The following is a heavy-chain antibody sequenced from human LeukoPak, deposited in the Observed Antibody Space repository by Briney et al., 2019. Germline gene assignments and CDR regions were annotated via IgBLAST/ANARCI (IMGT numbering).Heavy chain of an antibody. J-gene: IGHJ5*02. V-gene: IGHV4-38-2*02. CDR2: IYHSGST. D-gene: IGHD3-10*01. CDR1: GYSINSDYY. Sequence: SETLSLTCTVSGYSINSDYYWGWIRQPPGKGLEWIGSIYHSGSTYYNPSLKSRVTISVDTSKNQFSLKLSSVTAADTAVYYCARDSGTTGEVKFDPWGQGTLVTVSS. CDR3: ARDSGTTGEVKFDP.